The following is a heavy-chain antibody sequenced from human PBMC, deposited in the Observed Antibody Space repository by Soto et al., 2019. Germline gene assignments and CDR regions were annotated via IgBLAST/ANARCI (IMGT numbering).Heavy chain of an antibody. J-gene: IGHJ4*02. V-gene: IGHV1-18*04. D-gene: IGHD6-19*01. Sequence: QVQLVPSGAEVKKPGASVKVSCKASGYTFTSYGISWVRQAPGPGLEWMGCISAYNGNTNYAQKLQGRVTMTTDTSRSTAYMELRSLRSDDTAVYYGAREREFHISGWYVFDYWGQGTLVTVAS. CDR3: AREREFHISGWYVFDY. CDR1: GYTFTSYG. CDR2: ISAYNGNT.